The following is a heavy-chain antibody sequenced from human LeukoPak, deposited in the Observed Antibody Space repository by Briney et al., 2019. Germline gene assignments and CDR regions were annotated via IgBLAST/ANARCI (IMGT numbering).Heavy chain of an antibody. CDR3: AKSLGATRGYFDY. CDR1: GITFSNYA. J-gene: IGHJ4*02. CDR2: IWSDGSNK. V-gene: IGHV3-30*02. Sequence: GSLRLSCAASGITFSNYAMHWVRQAPGKGLEWVAFIWSDGSNKYYADSVKGRFTISRDNSKNTLYLQMNSLRAEDTAVYYCAKSLGATRGYFDYWGQGTLVTVSS. D-gene: IGHD1-26*01.